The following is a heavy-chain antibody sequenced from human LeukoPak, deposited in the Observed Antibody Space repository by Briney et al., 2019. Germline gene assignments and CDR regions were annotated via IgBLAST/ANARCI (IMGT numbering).Heavy chain of an antibody. CDR2: ISTDGYTT. D-gene: IGHD2-15*01. CDR1: GLAFSAYK. Sequence: GGSMRLSCAASGLAFSAYKMHWVRQAPRKGLVWVSRISTDGYTTDYADFVQGRFIASRDNTKNTWSLEMNSLRAEDTAVYYCVVGGSPGYWGQGTLVTVSS. V-gene: IGHV3-74*01. J-gene: IGHJ4*02. CDR3: VVGGSPGY.